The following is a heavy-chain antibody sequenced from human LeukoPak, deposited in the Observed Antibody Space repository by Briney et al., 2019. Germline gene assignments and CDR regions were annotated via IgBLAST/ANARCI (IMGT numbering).Heavy chain of an antibody. V-gene: IGHV1-2*02. CDR3: ARVGWDIVVVPAAPPRYHYYYGMDV. Sequence: ASVKVSCKASGYTFTGYYMHWVRQAPGQGLEWMGWINPNSGGTNYAQKFQGRVTMTRDTSISTAYMELSRLRSDDTAVYYCARVGWDIVVVPAAPPRYHYYYGMDVWGQGTTVTVSS. CDR1: GYTFTGYY. D-gene: IGHD2-2*01. CDR2: INPNSGGT. J-gene: IGHJ6*02.